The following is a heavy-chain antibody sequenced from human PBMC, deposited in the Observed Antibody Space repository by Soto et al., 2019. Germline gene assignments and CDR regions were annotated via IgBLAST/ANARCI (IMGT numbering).Heavy chain of an antibody. CDR2: ITGSGGST. Sequence: SLRLSCAASASTFSTYAMIWVRQAPGKGLEWGSVITGSGGSTYYADSVKGRFTISRDTSKNTLFLQMNSLRAEDTAVYYCAKDRYGDYGGIDYWGQGTMVTVSS. CDR1: ASTFSTYA. J-gene: IGHJ4*02. V-gene: IGHV3-23*01. CDR3: AKDRYGDYGGIDY. D-gene: IGHD4-17*01.